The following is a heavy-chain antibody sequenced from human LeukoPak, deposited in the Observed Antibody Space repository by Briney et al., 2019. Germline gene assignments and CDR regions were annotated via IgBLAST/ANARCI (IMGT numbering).Heavy chain of an antibody. CDR3: ASPNYGMDV. Sequence: GGSLRLSCAASGFTFSSYAMHWVRQAPGKGLEWVAVISYDGSNKYYADSVKGRFTISRDNSKNTLYLQMNSLRAEDTAVYYCASPNYGMDVWGQGTTVTVSS. CDR2: ISYDGSNK. CDR1: GFTFSSYA. J-gene: IGHJ6*02. V-gene: IGHV3-30-3*01.